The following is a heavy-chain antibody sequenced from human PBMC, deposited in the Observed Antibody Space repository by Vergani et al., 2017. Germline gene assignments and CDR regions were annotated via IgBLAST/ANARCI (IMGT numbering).Heavy chain of an antibody. Sequence: QVQLQESGPGLVKPSETLSLTCTVSGGSISSYYWSWIRQPPGKGLEWIGYIYYSGSTNYNPSLKSRVTISVDTSKNQFSLKLSSVTAADTAVYYCARAVGGYYGWYVDLWGRGTLVTVSA. D-gene: IGHD3-22*01. CDR3: ARAVGGYYGWYVDL. V-gene: IGHV4-59*01. J-gene: IGHJ2*01. CDR1: GGSISSYY. CDR2: IYYSGST.